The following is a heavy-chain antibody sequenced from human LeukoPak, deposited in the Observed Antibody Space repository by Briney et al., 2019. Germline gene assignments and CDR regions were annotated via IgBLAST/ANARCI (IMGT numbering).Heavy chain of an antibody. Sequence: GGSLRLSCAGSGFIFNNYAVHWVRQPPGKGLEWVSGISWNSGSIDYADSVKGRFTISRDNAKNSLYLQMNSLRVEDTAFYYCAKDNRRHYTSGPNPDSLHWGQGALVTVSS. CDR3: AKDNRRHYTSGPNPDSLH. V-gene: IGHV3-9*01. J-gene: IGHJ4*02. CDR2: ISWNSGSI. CDR1: GFIFNNYA. D-gene: IGHD6-19*01.